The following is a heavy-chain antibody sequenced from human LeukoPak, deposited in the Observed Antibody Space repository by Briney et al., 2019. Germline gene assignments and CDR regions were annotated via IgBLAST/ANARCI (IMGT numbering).Heavy chain of an antibody. CDR2: IYTSGST. D-gene: IGHD6-6*01. V-gene: IGHV4-61*02. CDR3: ARDWIAARIYAFDI. J-gene: IGHJ3*02. CDR1: GGSISSGSYY. Sequence: SETLSLTCTVSGGSISSGSYYWRWIRQPAGKGLEWIGRIYTSGSTNYNPSLKSRVTISVDTSKNQFSLKLSSVTAADTAVYYCARDWIAARIYAFDIWGQGTMVTVSS.